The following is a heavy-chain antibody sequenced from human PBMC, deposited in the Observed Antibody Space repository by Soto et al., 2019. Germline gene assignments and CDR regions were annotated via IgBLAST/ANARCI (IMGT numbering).Heavy chain of an antibody. CDR3: ARRLKDYTGCSPSYSAFDV. V-gene: IGHV5-51*01. CDR1: GYTFNNYW. CDR2: IYPGDSDT. J-gene: IGHJ6*02. D-gene: IGHD2-15*01. Sequence: PGESLRISCQASGYTFNNYWIAWVRQMPGKGLEYVGIIYPGDSDTRYSPPLQGQVTISADTSISTTYLQWSSLRASDSGMYYCARRLKDYTGCSPSYSAFDVWGRGTTAKLSS.